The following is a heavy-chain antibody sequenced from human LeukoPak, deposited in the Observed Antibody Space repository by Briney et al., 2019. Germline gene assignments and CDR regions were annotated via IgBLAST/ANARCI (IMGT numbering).Heavy chain of an antibody. J-gene: IGHJ4*02. V-gene: IGHV3-23*01. Sequence: GGSLRLSCAASGFAFSSYAMSWVRQAPGQGLEWVSAISGSGGTTIYADSVKGRFTISRDNSKNTLYLQMNSLRAEDTAVYYCAKGRSEVPAAINYLGQGTLVTVSS. D-gene: IGHD2-2*01. CDR1: GFAFSSYA. CDR2: ISGSGGTT. CDR3: AKGRSEVPAAINY.